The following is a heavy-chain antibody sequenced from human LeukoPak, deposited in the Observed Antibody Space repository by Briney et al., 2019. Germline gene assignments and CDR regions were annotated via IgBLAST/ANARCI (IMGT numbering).Heavy chain of an antibody. CDR1: GFTFSNYA. J-gene: IGHJ4*02. D-gene: IGHD3-10*01. CDR2: ISGGGNT. V-gene: IGHV3-23*01. CDR3: AKYTSGTSYRGLDQ. Sequence: GGSLRLSCAASGFTFSNYAVSWVRQAPGKGLEWVSSISGGGNTYYPDSVKGRFTISRDDSKNTVCLQMNSLRAEDTAVYSCAKYTSGTSYRGLDQWGQGTLVTVSS.